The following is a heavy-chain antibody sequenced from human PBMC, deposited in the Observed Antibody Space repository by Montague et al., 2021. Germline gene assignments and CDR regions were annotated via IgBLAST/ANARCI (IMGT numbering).Heavy chain of an antibody. CDR2: ISGSGGST. V-gene: IGHV3-23*01. J-gene: IGHJ4*02. D-gene: IGHD3-10*01. Sequence: SLRLSCAASGFTFSSYAMSWVRQAPGKGLEWVSVISGSGGSTYYGDSVKGRFTISRDNSKNTLYLQMNSLRAEDTAVYYCAKDGGQVLWFGKLWGQGTLVIVSS. CDR3: AKDGGQVLWFGKL. CDR1: GFTFSSYA.